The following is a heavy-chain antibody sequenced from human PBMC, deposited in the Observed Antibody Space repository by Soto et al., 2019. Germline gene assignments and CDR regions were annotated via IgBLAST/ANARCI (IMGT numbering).Heavy chain of an antibody. CDR2: LHYNGFA. CDR1: GASMNDYY. Sequence: SETLSLTCTVSGASMNDYYGSWIRQSPGKGLEHIGYLHYNGFAEYGPSLRSRVSISMDTSKNQFSLKLSSVTAADTAIYYCARSGHIFAGVFWGQGILVTVSS. D-gene: IGHD3-16*01. V-gene: IGHV4-59*01. J-gene: IGHJ4*02. CDR3: ARSGHIFAGVF.